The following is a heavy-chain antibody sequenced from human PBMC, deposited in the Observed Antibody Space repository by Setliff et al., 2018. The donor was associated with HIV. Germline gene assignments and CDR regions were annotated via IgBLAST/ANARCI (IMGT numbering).Heavy chain of an antibody. Sequence: TSETLSLTCSVSGDSVSSGGFYWSWIRQRPDKGLEWIGHLFYSGTTYYSPSLKSRVIISRDTSENQFSLQLSSVTAADTAVYYCARSWVATPGAFDIWGQGTMVTVSS. V-gene: IGHV4-31*03. CDR3: ARSWVATPGAFDI. CDR2: LFYSGTT. CDR1: GDSVSSGGFY. J-gene: IGHJ3*02. D-gene: IGHD5-12*01.